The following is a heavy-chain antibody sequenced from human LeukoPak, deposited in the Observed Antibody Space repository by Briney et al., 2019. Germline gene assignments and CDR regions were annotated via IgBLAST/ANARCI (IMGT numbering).Heavy chain of an antibody. D-gene: IGHD3-22*01. CDR1: GGSISSSNYY. J-gene: IGHJ3*02. Sequence: SQTLSLTCTVSGGSISSSNYYWSWIRQPAGKGLEWIGRIYTSGTTNYNPSLKSRVTISIDTSKNQFSLKLSSVTAADTAVYYCARAAYDSSGYYLHDAFDIWGQGTMVTVSS. V-gene: IGHV4-61*02. CDR3: ARAAYDSSGYYLHDAFDI. CDR2: IYTSGTT.